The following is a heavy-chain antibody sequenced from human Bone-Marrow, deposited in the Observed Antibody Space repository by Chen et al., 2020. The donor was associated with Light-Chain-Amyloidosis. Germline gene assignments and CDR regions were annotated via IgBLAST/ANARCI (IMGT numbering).Heavy chain of an antibody. Sequence: EVQLVESGGGLVQPGGSLRLSCAASGFTFSSYEMNWVRQAPGKGLEWVSYMSSSGSTIYYADSVKGRFTISRDNAKNSLYLQMNSLRAEDTAVYYCARAKTGYSSGWLMGVVPDYWGQGTLVTVSS. D-gene: IGHD6-19*01. J-gene: IGHJ4*02. CDR2: MSSSGSTI. CDR1: GFTFSSYE. V-gene: IGHV3-48*03. CDR3: ARAKTGYSSGWLMGVVPDY.